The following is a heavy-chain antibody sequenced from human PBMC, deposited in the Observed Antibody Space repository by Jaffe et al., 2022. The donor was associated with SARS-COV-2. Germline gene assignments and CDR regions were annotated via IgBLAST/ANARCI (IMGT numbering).Heavy chain of an antibody. D-gene: IGHD5-18*01. CDR1: GGSFSGYY. V-gene: IGHV4-34*01. J-gene: IGHJ4*02. CDR2: INHSGST. Sequence: QVQLQQWGAGLLKPSETLSLTCAVYGGSFSGYYWSWIRQPPGKGLEWIGEINHSGSTNYNPSLKSRVTISVDTSKNQFSLKLSSVTAADTAVYYCARTLYSYGLDYWGQGTLVTVSS. CDR3: ARTLYSYGLDY.